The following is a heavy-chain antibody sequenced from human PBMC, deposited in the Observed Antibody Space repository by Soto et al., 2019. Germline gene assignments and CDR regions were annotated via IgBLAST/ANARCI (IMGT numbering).Heavy chain of an antibody. CDR1: GGTFSSYP. CDR3: ARRDSHGFFRYFDN. Sequence: QVQLVQSGAEVKRPGSSVKVSCKASGGTFSSYPISWVRQAPGQGLEWMGGTNGNLGTGNYAQKFRGRLTITTAISTTTAYMELSSLTSEDTAVYYCARRDSHGFFRYFDNWGQGTLVRVSS. V-gene: IGHV1-69*06. CDR2: TNGNLGTG. J-gene: IGHJ4*02. D-gene: IGHD3-10*01.